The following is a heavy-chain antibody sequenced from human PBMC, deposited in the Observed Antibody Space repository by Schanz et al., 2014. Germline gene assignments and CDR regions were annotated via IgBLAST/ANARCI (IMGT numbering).Heavy chain of an antibody. CDR1: GFTFSSYA. J-gene: IGHJ6*02. CDR3: ARRITGTHHNPYYHGMDV. Sequence: EVQLLESGGGLVQPGGSLRLSCAASGFTFSSYAMSWVRQAPGKGLEWVSAISGSGETTYYADSVKGRFTISRDNSNNALYLQMNSLRAEDTAVYYCARRITGTHHNPYYHGMDVWGQGTTVTVSS. V-gene: IGHV3-23*01. D-gene: IGHD1-20*01. CDR2: ISGSGETT.